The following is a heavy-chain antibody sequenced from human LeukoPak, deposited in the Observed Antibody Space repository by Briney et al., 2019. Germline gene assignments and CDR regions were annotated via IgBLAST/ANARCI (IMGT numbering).Heavy chain of an antibody. Sequence: PGGSLRLSCAASGFTFSSYWMHWVRQAPGKGLVWVSRINSDGSSTSYADSVKGRFTISRDNAKNTLYPQMNSLRAEDTAVYYCARVYYYGSGTFDYWGQGTLSPSPQ. J-gene: IGHJ4*02. CDR2: INSDGSST. CDR1: GFTFSSYW. D-gene: IGHD3-10*01. V-gene: IGHV3-74*01. CDR3: ARVYYYGSGTFDY.